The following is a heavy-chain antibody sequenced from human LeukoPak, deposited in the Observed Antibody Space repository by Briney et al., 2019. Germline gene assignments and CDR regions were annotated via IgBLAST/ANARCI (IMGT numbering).Heavy chain of an antibody. V-gene: IGHV3-30*02. CDR3: ARDLRSYGFREDDAFDI. J-gene: IGHJ3*02. CDR2: IRYDGSNK. D-gene: IGHD5-18*01. Sequence: RGSLRLSCAASGFTFSSYGMHWVRQAPGKGLEWVAFIRYDGSNKYYADSVKGRFTISRDNSKNTLYLQMNSLRAEDTAVYYCARDLRSYGFREDDAFDIWGQGTMVTVSS. CDR1: GFTFSSYG.